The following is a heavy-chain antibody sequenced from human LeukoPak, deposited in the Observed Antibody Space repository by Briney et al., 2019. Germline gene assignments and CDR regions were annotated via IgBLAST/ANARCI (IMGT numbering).Heavy chain of an antibody. J-gene: IGHJ5*02. CDR3: ARVSPYYFDSGSFYNDRCNWFDP. CDR1: GYTFTSYD. V-gene: IGHV1-8*01. D-gene: IGHD3-10*01. CDR2: MNPNSGNT. Sequence: ASVKVSCKASGYTFTSYDINWVRQASGQGLAWLGWMNPNSGNTGYAQKFQGRVTMTRNTSISTAYMELSSLRSEDTAVYYCARVSPYYFDSGSFYNDRCNWFDPWGQGTLVTVSS.